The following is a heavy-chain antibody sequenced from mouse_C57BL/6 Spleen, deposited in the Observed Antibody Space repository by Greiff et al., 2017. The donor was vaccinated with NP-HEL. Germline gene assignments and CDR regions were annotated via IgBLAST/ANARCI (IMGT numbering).Heavy chain of an antibody. CDR3: TTPITTVPSWFAY. Sequence: EVQVVESGAELVRPGASVKLSCTASGFNIKDDYMHWVKQRPEQGLEWIGWIDPENGDTEYASKFQGKATITADTSSNTAYLQLSSLTSEDTAVYYCTTPITTVPSWFAYWGQGTLVTVSA. J-gene: IGHJ3*01. D-gene: IGHD1-1*01. CDR1: GFNIKDDY. V-gene: IGHV14-4*01. CDR2: IDPENGDT.